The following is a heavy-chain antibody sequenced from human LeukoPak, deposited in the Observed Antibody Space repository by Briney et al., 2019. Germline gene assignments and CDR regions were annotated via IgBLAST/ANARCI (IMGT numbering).Heavy chain of an antibody. CDR2: IYPGDSDT. V-gene: IGHV5-51*01. CDR3: ARHSLEGIAAAGPFDY. CDR1: GYSFTSYW. J-gene: IGHJ4*02. Sequence: GESLKISCKGSGYSFTSYWIGWVRQMPGKGLEWMGIIYPGDSDTRYSPSFQGQVTISADKSISTAYLQWSSLKASDTAVYYCARHSLEGIAAAGPFDYWGQGTLVTVSS. D-gene: IGHD6-13*01.